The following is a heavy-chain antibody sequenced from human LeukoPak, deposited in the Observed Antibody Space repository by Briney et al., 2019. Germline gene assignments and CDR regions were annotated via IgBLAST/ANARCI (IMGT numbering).Heavy chain of an antibody. J-gene: IGHJ4*02. V-gene: IGHV3-30*04. CDR2: ISYDGSNK. CDR1: AFTFSSYA. Sequence: GGSLRLSCAASAFTFSSYAMSWVRQAPGKGLGWVAVISYDGSNKYYADSVKGRFTISRDNSKNTLYLQMNSLRAEDTAVYYCARDSGDYVAYYFDYWGQGTLVTVSS. D-gene: IGHD4-17*01. CDR3: ARDSGDYVAYYFDY.